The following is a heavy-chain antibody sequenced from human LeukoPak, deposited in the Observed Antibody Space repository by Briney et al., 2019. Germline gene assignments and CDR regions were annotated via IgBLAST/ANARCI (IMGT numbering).Heavy chain of an antibody. V-gene: IGHV3-21*04. CDR3: AKDYAVGSIDY. CDR1: GFTFDDYG. Sequence: GGSLRLSCAASGFTFDDYGMSWVRQAPGKGLEWVSSISSSSSYIYYADSVKGRFTISRDNAKNSLYLQMNSLRAEDTALYYCAKDYAVGSIDYWGQGTLVTVSS. CDR2: ISSSSSYI. D-gene: IGHD3-16*01. J-gene: IGHJ4*02.